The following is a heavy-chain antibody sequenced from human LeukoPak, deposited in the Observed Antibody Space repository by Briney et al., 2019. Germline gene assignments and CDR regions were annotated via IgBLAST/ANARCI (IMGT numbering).Heavy chain of an antibody. V-gene: IGHV1-2*02. CDR1: GYTFTGYF. J-gene: IGHJ4*02. Sequence: GASVKVSCKASGYTFTGYFMHWVRQAPGQGLEWVGWIDPNGGGTNYAQKFQGRVTMTGDTSITTAYMELSRLTSDDTAVYYCARGPEFDYWGQGTLVTVSS. D-gene: IGHD1-14*01. CDR3: ARGPEFDY. CDR2: IDPNGGGT.